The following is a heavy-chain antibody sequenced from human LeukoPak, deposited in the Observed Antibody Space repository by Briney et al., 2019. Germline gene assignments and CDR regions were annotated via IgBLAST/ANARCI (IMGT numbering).Heavy chain of an antibody. Sequence: GGSLRLSCAASGFTFSDYYMSWIRQAPGKGLEWVSSISSSSSYIYYADSVKGRFTISRDNAKNSLYLQMNSLSAEDTAVYYCARAYGDYEAFVDYWGQGTLVTVSS. CDR3: ARAYGDYEAFVDY. CDR2: ISSSSSYI. CDR1: GFTFSDYY. D-gene: IGHD4-17*01. J-gene: IGHJ4*02. V-gene: IGHV3-11*06.